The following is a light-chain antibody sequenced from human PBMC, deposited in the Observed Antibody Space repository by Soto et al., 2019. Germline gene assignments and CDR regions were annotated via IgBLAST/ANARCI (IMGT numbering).Light chain of an antibody. Sequence: DFQVTQFPSSLSASLGETITITCRSRQSISNYVNWYQQRPGKAPKALIYGATGLQSGVPSRFSGHGSGTEFTLTITVLQTEDFATYWWQQAYTKPWTFGQGTKVEAK. J-gene: IGKJ1*01. V-gene: IGKV1-39*01. CDR1: QSISNY. CDR2: GAT. CDR3: QQAYTKPWT.